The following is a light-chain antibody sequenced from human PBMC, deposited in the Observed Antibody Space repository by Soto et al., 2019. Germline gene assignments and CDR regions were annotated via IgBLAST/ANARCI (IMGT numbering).Light chain of an antibody. J-gene: IGKJ4*01. CDR3: QQYGGSPLT. CDR2: GAS. V-gene: IGKV3-20*01. Sequence: EIVLTQSPGTLSLSPGERATLSCRASQSVSSSYLAWYQQKVGQAPRLLIYGASSRATAIPDRFSGSGSGTDFTLTISRLEPEDFAVYYCQQYGGSPLTFGGGTKVEIK. CDR1: QSVSSSY.